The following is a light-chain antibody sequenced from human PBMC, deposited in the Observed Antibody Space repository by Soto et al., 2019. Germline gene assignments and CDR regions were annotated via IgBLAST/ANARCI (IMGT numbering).Light chain of an antibody. Sequence: QSVLTQPASVSGSPGQSITISCTGSSSDVGGYNYVSWYQQYPGKAPKLIISEVTNRPSGVSDLFSGSKSGNTASLTISGLQADDEADYYCCSYTGTSNPYVFGTGTKVTVL. CDR2: EVT. V-gene: IGLV2-14*01. CDR3: CSYTGTSNPYV. CDR1: SSDVGGYNY. J-gene: IGLJ1*01.